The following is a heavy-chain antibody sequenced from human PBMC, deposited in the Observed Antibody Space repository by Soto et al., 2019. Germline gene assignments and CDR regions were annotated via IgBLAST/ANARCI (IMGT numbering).Heavy chain of an antibody. CDR2: IYPGDSDT. V-gene: IGHV5-51*01. CDR3: ARSAVLWFGELLYQDAFDI. J-gene: IGHJ3*02. D-gene: IGHD3-10*01. Sequence: GESLKISCKGSGYSFTSYWIGWVRQMPGKGLEWMGIIYPGDSDTRYSPSFQGQVTISADKSISTAYLQWSSLKASDTAMYYCARSAVLWFGELLYQDAFDIWGQGTMLTVSS. CDR1: GYSFTSYW.